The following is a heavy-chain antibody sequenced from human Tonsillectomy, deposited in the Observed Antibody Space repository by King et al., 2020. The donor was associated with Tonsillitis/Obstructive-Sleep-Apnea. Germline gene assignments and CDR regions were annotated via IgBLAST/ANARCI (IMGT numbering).Heavy chain of an antibody. CDR3: ARVRPDYSNARFYYYMDF. CDR1: GFTFSKYS. V-gene: IGHV3-21*01. D-gene: IGHD4-11*01. CDR2: ISSSSSYI. J-gene: IGHJ6*03. Sequence: VQLVESGGGLVKPGGSLRLSCAASGFTFSKYSINWVRQAPGKGLEWVSSISSSSSYIYYADSVKGRFTISRDNAKNSVYLQMNSLRAEETAVYYCARVRPDYSNARFYYYMDFWGNGTTVTVSS.